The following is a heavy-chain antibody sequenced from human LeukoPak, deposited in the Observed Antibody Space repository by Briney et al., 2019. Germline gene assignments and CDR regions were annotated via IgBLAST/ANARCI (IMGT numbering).Heavy chain of an antibody. CDR1: GGSIDNHY. Sequence: SETLSLTCSVSGGSIDNHYWTWIRRPPGKGLEWIGHIYYSGSTTYNPSLKSRVTISVDTSKNQFSLKPSSVTPADTAACYCARDLGYFGSGSYLGWFDPWGQGTLVTVSS. V-gene: IGHV4-59*11. CDR2: IYYSGST. D-gene: IGHD3-10*01. J-gene: IGHJ5*02. CDR3: ARDLGYFGSGSYLGWFDP.